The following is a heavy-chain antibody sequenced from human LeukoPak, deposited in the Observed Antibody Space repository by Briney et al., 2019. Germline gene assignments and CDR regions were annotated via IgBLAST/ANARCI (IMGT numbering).Heavy chain of an antibody. CDR2: IYYSGST. D-gene: IGHD3/OR15-3a*01. Sequence: MLSETLSLTCTVSGGSISSYYWSWIRQPPGKGLEWIGYIYYSGSTNYNPSLKSRVTISVDTSKNQFSLKLSSVTAADTAVYYCARGIGPYAFDIWGQGTMVTVSS. V-gene: IGHV4-59*01. CDR1: GGSISSYY. J-gene: IGHJ3*02. CDR3: ARGIGPYAFDI.